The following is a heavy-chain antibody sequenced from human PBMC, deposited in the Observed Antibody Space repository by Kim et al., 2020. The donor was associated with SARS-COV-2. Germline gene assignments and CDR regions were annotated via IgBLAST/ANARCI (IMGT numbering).Heavy chain of an antibody. D-gene: IGHD2-15*01. V-gene: IGHV3-21*01. CDR3: ARDPAPYCSGGSCRKNFDY. J-gene: IGHJ4*02. Sequence: DSVKGQFPISRDNAKNSLYLQMNSLRAEDTAVYYCARDPAPYCSGGSCRKNFDYWGQGTLVTVSS.